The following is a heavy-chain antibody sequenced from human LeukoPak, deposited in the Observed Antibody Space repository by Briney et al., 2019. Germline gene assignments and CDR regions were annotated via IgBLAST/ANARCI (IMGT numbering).Heavy chain of an antibody. Sequence: EASVKVSCKASGGTFSSYAISWVRQAPGQGLEWMGGIIPIFGTANYAQKFQGRVTITADKSTSTAYMELRSLRSDDTAVYYCARALETLKTYYYDSSGYDYWGQGTLVTVSS. D-gene: IGHD3-22*01. V-gene: IGHV1-69*06. CDR2: IIPIFGTA. CDR1: GGTFSSYA. CDR3: ARALETLKTYYYDSSGYDY. J-gene: IGHJ4*02.